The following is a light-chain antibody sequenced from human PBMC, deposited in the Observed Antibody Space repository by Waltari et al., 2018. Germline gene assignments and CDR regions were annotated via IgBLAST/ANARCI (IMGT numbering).Light chain of an antibody. V-gene: IGKV1-27*01. CDR1: QGIYNY. CDR2: AAS. J-gene: IGKJ1*01. Sequence: IQMTQSPSSLSASVGERVTITCRASQGIYNYLAWYQQKPGKAPKLLIYAASNLQSGVPSRFSGSGSGTDFTLTISSLQPEDVATYYCQKYNSSPKMFGQGTKVEIK. CDR3: QKYNSSPKM.